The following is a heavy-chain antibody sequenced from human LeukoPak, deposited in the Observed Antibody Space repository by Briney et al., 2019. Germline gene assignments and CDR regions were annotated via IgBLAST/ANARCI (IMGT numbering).Heavy chain of an antibody. CDR3: ARAYCSGGSCSPSI. CDR1: GFTFSDYS. CDR2: ISRGSRTI. Sequence: GGSLRLSCTASGFTFSDYSMNWVRQAPGKGLEWVSNISRGSRTIYYADSVKGRFTISRDNAKNSLYLQMNSLRAEDTAVYYCARAYCSGGSCSPSIWGQGTMVTVSS. D-gene: IGHD2-15*01. J-gene: IGHJ3*02. V-gene: IGHV3-48*01.